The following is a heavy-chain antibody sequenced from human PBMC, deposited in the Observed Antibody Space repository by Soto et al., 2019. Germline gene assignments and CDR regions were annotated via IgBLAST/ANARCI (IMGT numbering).Heavy chain of an antibody. Sequence: QAQLVQSGAEVKKPGASVKVSCKASGYTITNYAIHWVRQAPGQGLEWMGWINAGNGNTKKSQNFQGRVTITRDTSARTAYLELSSLRSEDTAVYFCARSDMTVAAAFNIWGQGTKVTVSS. V-gene: IGHV1-3*01. CDR1: GYTITNYA. CDR2: INAGNGNT. D-gene: IGHD6-19*01. CDR3: ARSDMTVAAAFNI. J-gene: IGHJ3*02.